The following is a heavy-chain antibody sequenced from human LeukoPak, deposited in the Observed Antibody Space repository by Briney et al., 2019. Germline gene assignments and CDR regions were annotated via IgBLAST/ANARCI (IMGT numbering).Heavy chain of an antibody. CDR3: ARDAAGYSSPPGVWFDP. CDR1: GFTFSRYN. J-gene: IGHJ5*02. D-gene: IGHD6-19*01. V-gene: IGHV3-21*01. CDR2: ISSGNTYI. Sequence: PGGSLRLSCAASGFTFSRYNMNWVRQAPGKGLEWVSSISSGNTYIYYADSVKGRFTISRDNAKNSLYLQMNSPRAEDTALYYCARDAAGYSSPPGVWFDPWGQGTLVTVSS.